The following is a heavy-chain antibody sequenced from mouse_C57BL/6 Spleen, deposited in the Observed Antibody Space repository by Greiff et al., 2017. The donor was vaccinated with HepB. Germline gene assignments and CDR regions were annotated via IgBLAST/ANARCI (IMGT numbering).Heavy chain of an antibody. J-gene: IGHJ4*01. CDR3: ARGTMGY. CDR2: ISYDGSN. CDR1: GYSITSGYY. Sequence: ESGPGLVKPSQSLSLTCSVTGYSITSGYYWNWIRQFPGNKLEWMGYISYDGSNNYNPSLKNRTSITRDTSKNQFFLKLNSVTTEDTATYYCARGTMGYWGQGTSVTVSS. V-gene: IGHV3-6*01.